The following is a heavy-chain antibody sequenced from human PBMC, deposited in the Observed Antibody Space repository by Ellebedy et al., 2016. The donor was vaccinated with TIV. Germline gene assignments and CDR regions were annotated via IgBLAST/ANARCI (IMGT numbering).Heavy chain of an antibody. CDR2: ISAYNGNT. CDR3: AGCSGGSWCDAFDI. D-gene: IGHD2-15*01. V-gene: IGHV1-18*01. CDR1: GYTFTSYG. J-gene: IGHJ3*02. Sequence: ASVKVSCXASGYTFTSYGISWVRQAPGQGLEWMGWISAYNGNTNYAQKLQGRVTMTTDTSTSTAYMELRSLRSDDTAVYYCAGCSGGSWCDAFDIWGQGTMVTVTS.